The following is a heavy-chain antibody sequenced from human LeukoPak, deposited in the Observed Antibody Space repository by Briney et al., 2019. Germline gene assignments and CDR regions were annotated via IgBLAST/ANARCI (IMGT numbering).Heavy chain of an antibody. CDR1: GGSISSYY. V-gene: IGHV4-39*01. CDR2: IYYSGST. CDR3: ARHSEPNCYDFWSGYQF. J-gene: IGHJ4*02. Sequence: PSETLSLTCTVSGGSISSYYWGWIRQPPGKGLEWIGSIYYSGSTYYNPSLKSRVTISVDTSKNQFSLKLSSVTAADTAVYYCARHSEPNCYDFWSGYQFWGQGTLVTVSS. D-gene: IGHD3-3*01.